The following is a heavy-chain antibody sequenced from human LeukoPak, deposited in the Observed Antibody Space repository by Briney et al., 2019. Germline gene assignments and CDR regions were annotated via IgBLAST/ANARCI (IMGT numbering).Heavy chain of an antibody. CDR2: IYHSGST. V-gene: IGHV4-30-2*02. CDR3: ARTWGGYFQF. D-gene: IGHD3-16*01. Sequence: SQTLSLTCTVSGGSISSGGYYWSWIRQPPGKGLEWIGYIYHSGSTYYNPSLKSRVTISVDTSKNQFSLKMSSVTAADTAVYYCARTWGGYFQFWGQGTLVTVSS. J-gene: IGHJ1*01. CDR1: GGSISSGGYY.